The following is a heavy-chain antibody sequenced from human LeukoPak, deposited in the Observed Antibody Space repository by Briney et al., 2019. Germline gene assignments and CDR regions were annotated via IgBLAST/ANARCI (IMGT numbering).Heavy chain of an antibody. Sequence: PGGSLRLSCAASGFTFSSYSRDWVRQAPGKGLEGVSYISSSSSTRYYADAVKGRFTISRDNAKKKLYLQMNRLTAEDTAVYYCAKGLRKLIVGVTEHYFDYWGQGTLVTVSS. V-gene: IGHV3-48*01. CDR3: AKGLRKLIVGVTEHYFDY. J-gene: IGHJ4*02. CDR1: GFTFSSYS. CDR2: ISSSSSTR. D-gene: IGHD1-26*01.